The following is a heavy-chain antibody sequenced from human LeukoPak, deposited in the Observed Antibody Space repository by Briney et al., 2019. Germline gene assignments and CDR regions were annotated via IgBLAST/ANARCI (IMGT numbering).Heavy chain of an antibody. J-gene: IGHJ4*02. V-gene: IGHV3-33*01. D-gene: IGHD4-17*01. CDR2: IWYDGSNK. Sequence: GGSLRLSCAASGFTFSSYGMHWVRQAPGKGLEWVAVIWYDGSNKYYADSVKGRFTISRDNSKNTLYLQMNSLRAEDTAVYYCARSTSTVTIPIWGQGTLVTVSS. CDR3: ARSTSTVTIPI. CDR1: GFTFSSYG.